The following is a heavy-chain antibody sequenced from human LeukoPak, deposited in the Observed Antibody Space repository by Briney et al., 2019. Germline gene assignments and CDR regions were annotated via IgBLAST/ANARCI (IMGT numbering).Heavy chain of an antibody. CDR2: IGGSDGST. V-gene: IGHV3-23*01. J-gene: IGHJ4*02. CDR3: AKRDSSGSYPYYFDY. D-gene: IGHD3-22*01. Sequence: PGGSLRLSCVASGFTFSTHAMSWVRLAPGKGLEWVSAIGGSDGSTYYADSVKGRFTISRDNSKGTLYLQMNSLRAEDTAVYYCAKRDSSGSYPYYFDYWGQGTLVTVSS. CDR1: GFTFSTHA.